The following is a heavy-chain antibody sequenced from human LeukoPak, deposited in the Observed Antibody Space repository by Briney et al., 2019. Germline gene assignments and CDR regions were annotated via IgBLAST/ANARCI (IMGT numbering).Heavy chain of an antibody. Sequence: GGSLRLSCAASGFTFSSYWMHWVRQAPGKGLVWVSRINSDGSSTSYADSVKGRFTISRDNAKNSLYLQMSSLRAEDTAVYYCARELYDSSGSDGFDYWGQGTLVTVSS. CDR3: ARELYDSSGSDGFDY. D-gene: IGHD3-22*01. V-gene: IGHV3-74*01. J-gene: IGHJ4*02. CDR2: INSDGSST. CDR1: GFTFSSYW.